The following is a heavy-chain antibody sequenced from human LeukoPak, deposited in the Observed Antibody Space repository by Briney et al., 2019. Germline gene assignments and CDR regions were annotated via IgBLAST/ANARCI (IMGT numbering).Heavy chain of an antibody. D-gene: IGHD3-3*01. V-gene: IGHV4-39*01. CDR3: ASRSYYDFWSGYTDTFDY. CDR1: GGSISSSSYY. J-gene: IGHJ4*02. CDR2: IYYSGST. Sequence: PSETLSLTCTVSGGSISSSSYYWGWIRQPPGTGLEWIGSIYYSGSTYYNPSLKSRVTISVDTSKNQFSLKLSSVTAADTAVYYCASRSYYDFWSGYTDTFDYWGQGTLVTVSS.